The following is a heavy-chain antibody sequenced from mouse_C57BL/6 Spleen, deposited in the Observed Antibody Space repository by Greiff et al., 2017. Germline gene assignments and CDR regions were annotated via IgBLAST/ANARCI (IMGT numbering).Heavy chain of an antibody. V-gene: IGHV1-84*01. CDR1: GYTFTDYY. Sequence: QVQLQQSGPELVKPGASVKISCKASGYTFTDYYINWVKQRPGQGLEWIGWIYPGSGNTKYNEKFKGKATLTVDTSSSTAYMQLSSLTSEDSAVYFCASPIYYDCDGEGYFDYWGQGTTLTVSS. J-gene: IGHJ2*01. CDR3: ASPIYYDCDGEGYFDY. CDR2: IYPGSGNT. D-gene: IGHD2-4*01.